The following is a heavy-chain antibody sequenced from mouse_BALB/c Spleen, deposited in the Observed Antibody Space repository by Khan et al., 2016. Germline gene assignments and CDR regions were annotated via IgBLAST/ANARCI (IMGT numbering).Heavy chain of an antibody. Sequence: EVELVESGGDLVQPGGSLRLSCATSGFTFTDYYMSWVRQPPGKALEWLGFIRNKANGYTTEYSASVKGRFTISRDNSQSILYLQMNTLRADDIATYYCARDGYYPYAMDYWGQGTSVTVSS. CDR1: GFTFTDYY. CDR3: ARDGYYPYAMDY. V-gene: IGHV7-3*02. CDR2: IRNKANGYTT. D-gene: IGHD2-3*01. J-gene: IGHJ4*01.